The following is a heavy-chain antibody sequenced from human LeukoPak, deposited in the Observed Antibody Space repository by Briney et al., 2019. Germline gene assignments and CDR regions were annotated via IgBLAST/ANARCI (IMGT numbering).Heavy chain of an antibody. CDR3: AKLNGEDGYIDAFDI. CDR2: IRGSGGST. Sequence: GGSLRLSCAASGFTFSNYAMGWVRQAPGKGLEWVSVIRGSGGSTYYADSVKGRFTISRDNSKNTLYLQMNSLRAEDTAVYYCAKLNGEDGYIDAFDIWGQGTKVTVSS. D-gene: IGHD5-24*01. J-gene: IGHJ3*02. CDR1: GFTFSNYA. V-gene: IGHV3-23*01.